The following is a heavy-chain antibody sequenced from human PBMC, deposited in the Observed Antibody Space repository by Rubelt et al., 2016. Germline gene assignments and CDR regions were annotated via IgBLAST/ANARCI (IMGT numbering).Heavy chain of an antibody. V-gene: IGHV1-3*01. CDR3: ARANHGDYEDY. CDR2: IYAGNGDT. D-gene: IGHD4-17*01. Sequence: QVQLVQSGAEVKKPGASVKGSCKASGYTFTNYGMHLVRQAPGQRLEWMGWIYAGNGDTKYSQKLKDRVSITRDASANTAYMELSSLRSEDTAVYYCARANHGDYEDYWGQGTLVTVSS. J-gene: IGHJ4*02. CDR1: GYTFTNYG.